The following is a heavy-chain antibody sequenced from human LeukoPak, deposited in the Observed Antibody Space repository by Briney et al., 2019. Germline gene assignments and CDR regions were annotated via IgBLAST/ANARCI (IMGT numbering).Heavy chain of an antibody. J-gene: IGHJ4*02. CDR3: ARGGGIAAAGLIDY. CDR1: GFTFSSYA. D-gene: IGHD6-13*01. Sequence: GRSLRLSCAASGFTFSSYAMSWVRQAPGKGLEWVSAISGSGGSTYYADSVKGRSTISRDNSKNTLYLQMNSLRAEDTAVYYCARGGGIAAAGLIDYWGQGTLVTVSS. V-gene: IGHV3-23*01. CDR2: ISGSGGST.